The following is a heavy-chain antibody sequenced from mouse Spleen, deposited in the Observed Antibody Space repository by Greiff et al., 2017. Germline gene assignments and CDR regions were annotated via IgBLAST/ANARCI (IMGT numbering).Heavy chain of an antibody. V-gene: IGHV8-12*01. CDR3: ARRARYYDGSSYYFDY. CDR1: GFSLTSYG. D-gene: IGHD1-1*01. CDR2: IYWDDDK. Sequence: ESGPGLVQPSQSLSITCTVSGFSLTSYGVHWVRQSPGKGLEWLAHIYWDDDKRYNPSLKSRLTISKDTSRNQVFLKITSVDTADTATYYCARRARYYDGSSYYFDYWGQGTTLTVSS. J-gene: IGHJ2*01.